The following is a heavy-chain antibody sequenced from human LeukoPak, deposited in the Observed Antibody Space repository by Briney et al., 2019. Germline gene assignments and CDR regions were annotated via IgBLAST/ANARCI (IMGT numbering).Heavy chain of an antibody. J-gene: IGHJ4*02. Sequence: PSETLSLTCTVSGGSISTYYWSWIRQPPGKGLEWIGYIYYTGSTNYNPFLKSRLTISVDTSKNQFSLKLSSVTAADTAVYYCAREAKEYGYYFDYWGQGTLVTVSS. D-gene: IGHD2/OR15-2a*01. CDR2: IYYTGST. V-gene: IGHV4-59*12. CDR1: GGSISTYY. CDR3: AREAKEYGYYFDY.